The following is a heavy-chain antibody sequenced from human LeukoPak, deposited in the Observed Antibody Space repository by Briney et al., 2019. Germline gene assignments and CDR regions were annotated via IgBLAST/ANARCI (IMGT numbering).Heavy chain of an antibody. J-gene: IGHJ4*02. D-gene: IGHD2-2*01. V-gene: IGHV5-51*01. Sequence: GESLKISCEGSGYSFTNYWIGWVRQVPGKGLEWMGIIYPDDSDTRCSPSFQGQVTISADKSIGTAYLQWSSLKASDTAMYYCAIGGDSSTSCYRCFNYWGQGTLVTVSS. CDR3: AIGGDSSTSCYRCFNY. CDR2: IYPDDSDT. CDR1: GYSFTNYW.